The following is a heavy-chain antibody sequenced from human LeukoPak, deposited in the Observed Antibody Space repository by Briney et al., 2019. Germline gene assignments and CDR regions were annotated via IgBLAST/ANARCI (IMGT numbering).Heavy chain of an antibody. Sequence: ASVKVSCKASGYSFVGYYIHWIRQAPGQGLEWLGWMNPDTGGRKLAQKFQGRVTLTRDMSINTAYMELNSLQSDDTAVYFCARDRVEMSTSLSFFDNWGQGSLITVSS. CDR3: ARDRVEMSTSLSFFDN. V-gene: IGHV1-2*02. J-gene: IGHJ4*02. CDR1: GYSFVGYY. D-gene: IGHD5-24*01. CDR2: MNPDTGGR.